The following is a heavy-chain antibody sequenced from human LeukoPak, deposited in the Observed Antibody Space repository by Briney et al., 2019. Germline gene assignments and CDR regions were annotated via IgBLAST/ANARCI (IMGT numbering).Heavy chain of an antibody. CDR1: GGSISSGSYY. CDR3: ARVSMDYGDYVYYYYGMDV. D-gene: IGHD4-17*01. J-gene: IGHJ6*02. Sequence: SQTLSLTCTVSGGSISSGSYYWSWIRQPAGKGLEWIGRIYTSGSTNYNPSLKSRVTISVDTSKNQFSLKLSSVTAADTAVYYCARVSMDYGDYVYYYYGMDVWGQGTTVTVSS. V-gene: IGHV4-61*02. CDR2: IYTSGST.